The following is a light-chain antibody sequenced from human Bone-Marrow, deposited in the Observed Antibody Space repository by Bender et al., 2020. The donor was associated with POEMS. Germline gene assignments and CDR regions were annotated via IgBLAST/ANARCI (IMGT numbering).Light chain of an antibody. V-gene: IGLV1-47*01. Sequence: QSVLTQPPSASGTPEQRVTMSCSGSSSNIGSNYVYWYQQLPGTAPKLLIYKSNQRPSGVPDRFSGSKSGTSASMAISGLRSEDEADYYCAAWDDSLSGPLFGGGTKLTVL. J-gene: IGLJ2*01. CDR3: AAWDDSLSGPL. CDR1: SSNIGSNY. CDR2: KSN.